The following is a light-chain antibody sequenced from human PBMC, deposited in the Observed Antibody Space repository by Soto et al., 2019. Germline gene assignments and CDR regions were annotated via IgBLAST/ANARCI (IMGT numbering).Light chain of an antibody. CDR2: GNT. J-gene: IGLJ2*01. CDR1: SSNIGAGYD. Sequence: QSVLTQPPSVSGAPGQRVTISCTGSSSNIGAGYDVHWYQQLPGTAPKLLIYGNTNRPSGVPDRFSGSKSGTSASLAITGLQAEDEADYYCQSYDNSLSSSGVFGGGTKLPVL. V-gene: IGLV1-40*01. CDR3: QSYDNSLSSSGV.